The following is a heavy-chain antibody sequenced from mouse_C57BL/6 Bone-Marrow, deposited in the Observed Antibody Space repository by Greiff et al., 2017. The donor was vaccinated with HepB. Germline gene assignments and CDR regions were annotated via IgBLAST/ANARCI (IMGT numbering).Heavy chain of an antibody. J-gene: IGHJ1*03. CDR3: ARLAFDV. Sequence: QVQLQQSGPELVKPGASVKISCKASGYAFSSSWMNWVKQRPGKGLEWIGRIYPGDGDTNYNGKFKGKATLTADKSSSTAYMQLSSLTSEDSAVYFCARLAFDVWGTGTTVTVSS. V-gene: IGHV1-82*01. CDR2: IYPGDGDT. CDR1: GYAFSSSW.